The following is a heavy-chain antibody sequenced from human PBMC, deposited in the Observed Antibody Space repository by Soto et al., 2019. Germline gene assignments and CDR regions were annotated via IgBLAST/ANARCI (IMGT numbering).Heavy chain of an antibody. CDR1: GFTFRSFT. CDR3: TRDASRDSSARGWFDP. CDR2: ISSNSAYI. D-gene: IGHD6-13*01. Sequence: SLRLSCAASGFTFRSFTMNWARQAPGKGLEWVSTISSNSAYIYYTDALRGRFTISRDNAKNSLHLQMNSLRAEDTAVYYCTRDASRDSSARGWFDPWGPGPLVTVSS. V-gene: IGHV3-21*01. J-gene: IGHJ5*02.